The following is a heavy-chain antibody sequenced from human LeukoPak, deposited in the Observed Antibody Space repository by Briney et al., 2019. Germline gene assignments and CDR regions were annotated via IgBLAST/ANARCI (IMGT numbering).Heavy chain of an antibody. CDR1: GYTFTSYD. CDR2: MNPNSGNT. Sequence: GASVKVSCKASGYTFTSYDINWVRQATGQGLGWMGWMNPNSGNTGYAQKFQGRVTMTRNTSISTAYMELSSLRSEDTAVYYCARGTESTGIYYYYGMDVWGQGTTVTVSS. CDR3: ARGTESTGIYYYYGMDV. D-gene: IGHD2-8*02. J-gene: IGHJ6*02. V-gene: IGHV1-8*01.